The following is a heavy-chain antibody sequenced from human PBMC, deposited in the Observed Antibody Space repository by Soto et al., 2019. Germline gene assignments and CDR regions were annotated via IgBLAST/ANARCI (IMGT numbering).Heavy chain of an antibody. V-gene: IGHV1-69*13. Sequence: ASVKVSCKASGGTFSSYAISWVRQAPGQGLEWMGGIIPIFGTANYAQKFQGRVTITADESTSTAYMELSSLRSEDTAVYYCATCVGGSCYSGLAHPYYYYGMDVWGQGTTVTVSS. CDR2: IIPIFGTA. J-gene: IGHJ6*02. CDR3: ATCVGGSCYSGLAHPYYYYGMDV. CDR1: GGTFSSYA. D-gene: IGHD2-15*01.